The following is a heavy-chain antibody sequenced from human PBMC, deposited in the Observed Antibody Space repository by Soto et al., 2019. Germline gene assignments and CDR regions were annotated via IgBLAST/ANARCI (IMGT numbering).Heavy chain of an antibody. Sequence: QVQLMQSGAEVKKPGASVKVSCKASGDTFTDYYIHWVRQAPGQGLEWMGTVNPSGGHTTYAQHFRGRVTMTRDTSTSTLCMELTSLTSDDTAIYYCARGGHVVVVTAALDYWGKGTLVTVSS. V-gene: IGHV1-46*01. CDR2: VNPSGGHT. CDR1: GDTFTDYY. CDR3: ARGGHVVVVTAALDY. D-gene: IGHD2-21*02. J-gene: IGHJ4*02.